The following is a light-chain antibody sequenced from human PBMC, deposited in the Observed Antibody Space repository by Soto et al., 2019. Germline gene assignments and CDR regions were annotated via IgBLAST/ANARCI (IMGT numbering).Light chain of an antibody. CDR3: QSYDSSLNAFYV. Sequence: QSVLTQPPSVSGAPGQGVTISCTGSSSNIGAGYDLYWYQQLPGAAPKLIVYGNNKRPSGVPDRFSGSRSGNSASLAITGLQAEDEADYYCQSYDSSLNAFYVFGSGTKVTVL. V-gene: IGLV1-40*01. CDR2: GNN. J-gene: IGLJ1*01. CDR1: SSNIGAGYD.